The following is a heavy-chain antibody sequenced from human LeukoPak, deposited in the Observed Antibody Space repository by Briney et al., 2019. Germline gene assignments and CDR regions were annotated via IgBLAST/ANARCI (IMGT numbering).Heavy chain of an antibody. CDR1: GFTVSSNY. CDR3: ARGSSSGSHGFDP. J-gene: IGHJ5*02. Sequence: PGGSLRLSCAASGFTVSSNYMSWVRQAPGKGLEWVSVIYSGGSTYYADSVKGRFTISRDNSKNTLYLQMNSLRAEDTAVYYCARGSSSGSHGFDPWGQGTLVTVSS. CDR2: IYSGGST. V-gene: IGHV3-53*01. D-gene: IGHD6-19*01.